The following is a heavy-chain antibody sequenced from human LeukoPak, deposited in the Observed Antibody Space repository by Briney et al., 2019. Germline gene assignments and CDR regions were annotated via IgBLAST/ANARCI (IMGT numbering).Heavy chain of an antibody. D-gene: IGHD3-22*01. V-gene: IGHV3-23*01. CDR3: AKKYNPTYYYDSSGYWDAFDI. CDR2: ISGSGGST. Sequence: GGSLRLSCAASGFTFSSYAMSWVRQAPGKGLEWVSAISGSGGSTYYADSVKGRFTISRDNSKNTLYLRMNSLRAEDTAVYYCAKKYNPTYYYDSSGYWDAFDIWGQGTMVTVSS. CDR1: GFTFSSYA. J-gene: IGHJ3*02.